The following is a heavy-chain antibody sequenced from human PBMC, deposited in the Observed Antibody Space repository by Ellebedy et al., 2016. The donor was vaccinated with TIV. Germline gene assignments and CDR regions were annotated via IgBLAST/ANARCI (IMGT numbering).Heavy chain of an antibody. V-gene: IGHV3-23*01. Sequence: PGGSLRLSCAASGFTFSSYAMTWVRQATGKGLEWVSAITGSGCSTYYADSVKGRLTISRDNSKNTLYLQMNSLRAEDTAVYYCAKCRGSKGWYFDYWGQGTLVTVSS. D-gene: IGHD3-10*01. CDR2: ITGSGCST. CDR3: AKCRGSKGWYFDY. CDR1: GFTFSSYA. J-gene: IGHJ4*02.